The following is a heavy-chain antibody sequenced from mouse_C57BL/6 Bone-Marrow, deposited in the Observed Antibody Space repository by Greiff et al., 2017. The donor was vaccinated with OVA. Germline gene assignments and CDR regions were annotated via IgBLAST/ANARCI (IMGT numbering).Heavy chain of an antibody. Sequence: EVKLVESGGGLVQPGGSLKLSCAASGFTFSDYYMYWVRQTPEKRLEWVAYISNGGGSTYYPDTVKGRFTISRDNAKNTLYLQMSRLKSEDTAMYYCARPLTEAWFAYWGQGTLVTVSA. D-gene: IGHD4-1*01. J-gene: IGHJ3*01. CDR1: GFTFSDYY. CDR2: ISNGGGST. V-gene: IGHV5-12*01. CDR3: ARPLTEAWFAY.